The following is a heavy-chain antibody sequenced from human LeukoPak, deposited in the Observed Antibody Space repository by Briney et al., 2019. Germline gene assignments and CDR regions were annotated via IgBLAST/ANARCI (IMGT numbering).Heavy chain of an antibody. CDR1: GFTFSSYA. D-gene: IGHD6-19*01. CDR3: ARESSGDAFDI. J-gene: IGHJ3*02. CDR2: ISSSGSTI. Sequence: GGSLRPSCAASGFTFSSYAMNWVRQAPGKGLEWVSYISSSGSTIYYADSVKGRFTISRDNAKNSPYLQMNSLRAEDTAVYYCARESSGDAFDIWGQGIMVTVSS. V-gene: IGHV3-48*03.